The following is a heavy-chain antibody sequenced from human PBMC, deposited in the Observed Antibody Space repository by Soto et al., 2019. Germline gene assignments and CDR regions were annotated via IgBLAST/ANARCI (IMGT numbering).Heavy chain of an antibody. D-gene: IGHD2-2*01. CDR1: GGSISSGGYS. CDR2: IYHSGST. V-gene: IGHV4-30-2*01. J-gene: IGHJ5*02. CDR3: ARVPDR. Sequence: SETLSLTCAVSGGSISSGGYSWSWIRQPPGKGLEWIGYIYHSGSTYYNPSLKSRVTISVDWSKNQFSLELSSVAAADTAVYYCARVPDRWGQGTLVTVSS.